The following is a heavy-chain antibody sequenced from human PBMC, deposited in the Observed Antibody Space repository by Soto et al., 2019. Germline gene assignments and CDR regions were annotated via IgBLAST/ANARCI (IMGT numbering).Heavy chain of an antibody. CDR2: MYHSGSS. D-gene: IGHD6-19*01. Sequence: SETLSLACTVSGDSISSYYWSWIRQPPGKGLEWIGYMYHSGSSNYNPSLKNRVTKSLDTSKNQFSLKLSSVTAADAAVYYCARHRSGWPDCYFDYWGQGTLVTVSS. J-gene: IGHJ4*02. V-gene: IGHV4-59*08. CDR3: ARHRSGWPDCYFDY. CDR1: GDSISSYY.